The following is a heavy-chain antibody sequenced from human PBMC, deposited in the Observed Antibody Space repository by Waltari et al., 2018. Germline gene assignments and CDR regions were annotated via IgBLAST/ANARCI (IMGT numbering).Heavy chain of an antibody. V-gene: IGHV3-30*18. D-gene: IGHD6-13*01. CDR2: ISLDGFNK. CDR1: GFIFSNSA. Sequence: QVQLVESGGGVVQPGRSLRLSCAASGFIFSNSAMHWVRQAPGKGRGWVAVISLDGFNKHYADSVKGRFTISRDNSKDTLFLQTNSLRDEDTATYYCAKDAAAAPAYYYYMDVWGKGTTVTISS. CDR3: AKDAAAAPAYYYYMDV. J-gene: IGHJ6*03.